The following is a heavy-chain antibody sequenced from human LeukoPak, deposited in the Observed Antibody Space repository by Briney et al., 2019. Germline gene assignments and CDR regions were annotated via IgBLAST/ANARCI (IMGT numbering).Heavy chain of an antibody. CDR1: GFTFSSYW. CDR3: ARAVAIVWFDP. V-gene: IGHV3-74*01. J-gene: IGHJ5*02. Sequence: GGSLRLSCAASGFTFSSYWMHWVRQALGKGLVWVSRINSDGSSTSYADSVKGRFTISRDNAKNTLYLQMNSLRAEDTAVYYCARAVAIVWFDPWGQGTLVTVSS. D-gene: IGHD3-16*02. CDR2: INSDGSST.